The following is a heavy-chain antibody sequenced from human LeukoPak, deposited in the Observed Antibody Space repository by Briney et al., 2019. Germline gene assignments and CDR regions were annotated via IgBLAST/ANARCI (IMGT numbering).Heavy chain of an antibody. J-gene: IGHJ3*02. V-gene: IGHV4-34*01. CDR2: INHSGST. CDR3: ARGTPITMIVVVIDDAFDI. D-gene: IGHD3-22*01. CDR1: GGSFSGYF. Sequence: SETLSLTCAVYGGSFSGYFWSWIRQPPGKGLEWIGEINHSGSTNYNPSLKSRVTISVDTSKNQFSLKLSSVTAADTAVYYCARGTPITMIVVVIDDAFDIWGQGTMVTVSS.